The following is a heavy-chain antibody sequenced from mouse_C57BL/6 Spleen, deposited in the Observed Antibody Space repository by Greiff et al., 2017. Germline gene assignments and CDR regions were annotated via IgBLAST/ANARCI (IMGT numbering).Heavy chain of an antibody. J-gene: IGHJ3*01. CDR3: ARRGLYDYAWFAY. Sequence: QVQLKQPGAELVMPGASVKLSCKASGYTFTSYWMHWVKQRPGQGLEWIGEIDPSDSYTNYNQKFKGKSTLTVDKSSSTAYMQLSSLTSEDSAVYYCARRGLYDYAWFAYWGQGTLVTVSA. CDR1: GYTFTSYW. D-gene: IGHD2-4*01. V-gene: IGHV1-69*01. CDR2: IDPSDSYT.